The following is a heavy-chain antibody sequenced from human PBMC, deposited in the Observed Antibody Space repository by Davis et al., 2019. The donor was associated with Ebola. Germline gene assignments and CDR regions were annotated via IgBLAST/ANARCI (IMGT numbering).Heavy chain of an antibody. CDR1: GGTFSSYA. Sequence: APSVKVSCKASGGTFSSYAISWVRQAPGQGLEWMGGIIPIFGTANYAQKFQGRVTITADKSTSTAYMELSSLRSEDTAVYYCATTVTSGDYYYYGMDVWGQGTTVTVSS. D-gene: IGHD4-11*01. CDR3: ATTVTSGDYYYYGMDV. CDR2: IIPIFGTA. J-gene: IGHJ6*02. V-gene: IGHV1-69*06.